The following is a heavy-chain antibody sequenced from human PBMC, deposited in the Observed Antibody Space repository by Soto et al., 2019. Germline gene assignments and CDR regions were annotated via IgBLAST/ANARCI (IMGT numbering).Heavy chain of an antibody. CDR3: ARVPGDAYWYFDL. CDR2: IWYDGSNK. CDR1: GFTFSSYG. J-gene: IGHJ2*01. V-gene: IGHV3-33*08. Sequence: GESLKISCAASGFTFSSYGMHWVRQAPGKGLEWVAVIWYDGSNKYYADSVKGRFTISRDNSKNTLYLQMNSLRAEDTAVYYCARVPGDAYWYFDLWGRGTLVTVSS. D-gene: IGHD7-27*01.